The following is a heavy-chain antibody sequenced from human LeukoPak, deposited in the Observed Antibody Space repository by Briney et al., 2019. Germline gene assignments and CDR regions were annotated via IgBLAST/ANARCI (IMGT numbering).Heavy chain of an antibody. CDR2: IWYDGSNK. CDR3: ARDLFSPFVTTSLGSAFDI. D-gene: IGHD4-17*01. J-gene: IGHJ3*02. Sequence: PGRSLRLSCAASGFTFSSYGMHWVRQAPGKGLEWVAVIWYDGSNKYYSDSVKGRFTISRDNSKNTLYLQMNSLRAEDTAVYYCARDLFSPFVTTSLGSAFDIWGQGTIVTVSS. CDR1: GFTFSSYG. V-gene: IGHV3-33*01.